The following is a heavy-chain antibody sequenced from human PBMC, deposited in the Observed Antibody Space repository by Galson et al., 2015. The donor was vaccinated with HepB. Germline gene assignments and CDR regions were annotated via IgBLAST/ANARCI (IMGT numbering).Heavy chain of an antibody. Sequence: SLRLSCAASGFTFGSYAVNWVRQASGKGLEWVSAISDSGGRTYYADSVEGRFTISRDNTKNTLYLQMNSLRAEDTAVYYCAKSTDYDFWSGYGYYCHGLDAWGQGTAVTVSS. J-gene: IGHJ6*02. V-gene: IGHV3-23*01. CDR2: ISDSGGRT. CDR1: GFTFGSYA. D-gene: IGHD3-3*01. CDR3: AKSTDYDFWSGYGYYCHGLDA.